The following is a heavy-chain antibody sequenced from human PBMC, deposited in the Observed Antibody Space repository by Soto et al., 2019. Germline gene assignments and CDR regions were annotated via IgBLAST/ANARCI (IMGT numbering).Heavy chain of an antibody. CDR1: GGTFSSYA. CDR2: IIPIFGTA. J-gene: IGHJ4*02. V-gene: IGHV1-69*13. D-gene: IGHD3-22*01. CDR3: ASCHSPYYYDSSGYYPV. Sequence: SVKVSCKASGGTFSSYAISWVRQAPGQGLEWMGGIIPIFGTANYAQKFQGRVTITADESTSTAYMELSSLRSEDTAVYYCASCHSPYYYDSSGYYPVWGQGTLVTVSS.